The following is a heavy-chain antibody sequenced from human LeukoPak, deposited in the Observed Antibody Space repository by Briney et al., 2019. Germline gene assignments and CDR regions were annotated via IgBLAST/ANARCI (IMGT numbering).Heavy chain of an antibody. CDR2: INPNSGGT. V-gene: IGHV1-2*02. CDR3: ARGIGSSWTNWFDP. J-gene: IGHJ5*02. Sequence: GASVKVSCKASGYTFTGYYLHWVRQAPGQGLEWMGWINPNSGGTNYAQKFQGRVTMTRDTSISTAYMELSRRRSDDTAVYYCARGIGSSWTNWFDPWGQGNLVTVSS. CDR1: GYTFTGYY. D-gene: IGHD6-13*01.